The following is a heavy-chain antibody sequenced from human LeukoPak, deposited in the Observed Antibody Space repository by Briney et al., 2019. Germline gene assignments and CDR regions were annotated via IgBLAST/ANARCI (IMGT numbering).Heavy chain of an antibody. CDR2: IYTSGST. Sequence: PSETLSLTCTVSGGSISSYYWTWIRQPPGMGLEWIGRIYTSGSTNYNPSLKSRVTMSVDTSKNQFSLKLSSVTAADTAVYYCARGTYGSGSPYYYYYYMDIWGKGTTVTVSS. J-gene: IGHJ6*03. V-gene: IGHV4-4*07. D-gene: IGHD3-10*01. CDR3: ARGTYGSGSPYYYYYYMDI. CDR1: GGSISSYY.